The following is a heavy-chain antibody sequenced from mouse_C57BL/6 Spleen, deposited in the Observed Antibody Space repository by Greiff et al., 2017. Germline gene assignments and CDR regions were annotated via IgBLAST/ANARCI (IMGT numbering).Heavy chain of an antibody. CDR1: GYTFTSYW. Sequence: QVQLQQPGAELVKPGASVKMSCKASGYTFTSYWITWVKQRPGQGLEWIGDIYPGSGSTNYNEKFKSKATLTVDTSSSTAYMQLSSLTSEDSAVYYCARWRAIYEGYYDYFDYWGQGTTLTVSS. CDR3: ARWRAIYEGYYDYFDY. V-gene: IGHV1-55*01. CDR2: IYPGSGST. D-gene: IGHD2-3*01. J-gene: IGHJ2*01.